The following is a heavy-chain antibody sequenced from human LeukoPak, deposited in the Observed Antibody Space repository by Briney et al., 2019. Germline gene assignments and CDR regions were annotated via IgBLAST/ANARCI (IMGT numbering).Heavy chain of an antibody. D-gene: IGHD1-14*01. CDR1: GFTFISHW. V-gene: IGHV3-7*01. CDR3: ASARTSGRHSFEL. CDR2: IKQDGSEK. Sequence: GGSLRLSCAASGFTFISHWMSWVRQAPGKGLEWVANIKQDGSEKYYVDSVKGRFTISRGNAENSLYLQMNSLRVEDTAVYYCASARTSGRHSFELWGQGTMVFVSS. J-gene: IGHJ3*01.